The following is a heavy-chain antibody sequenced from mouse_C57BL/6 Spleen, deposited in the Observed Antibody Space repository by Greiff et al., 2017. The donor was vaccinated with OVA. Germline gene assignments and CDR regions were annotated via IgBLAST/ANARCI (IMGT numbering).Heavy chain of an antibody. J-gene: IGHJ1*03. CDR2: ISSGSSTI. CDR1: GFTFSDYG. D-gene: IGHD2-4*01. CDR3: AREYEYDKRYFDV. V-gene: IGHV5-17*01. Sequence: EVQVVESGGGLVKPGGSLKLSCAASGFTFSDYGMHWVRQAPEKGLEWVAYISSGSSTIYYADTVKGRFTISRDNAKNTLFLQMTSLRSEDTAMYYCAREYEYDKRYFDVWGTGTTVTVSS.